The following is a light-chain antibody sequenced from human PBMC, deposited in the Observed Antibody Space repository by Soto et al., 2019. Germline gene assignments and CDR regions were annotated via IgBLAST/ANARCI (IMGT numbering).Light chain of an antibody. CDR1: QSISSW. CDR2: DAS. CDR3: QQYNSYSWT. V-gene: IGKV1-5*01. J-gene: IGKJ1*01. Sequence: DIPRTQSPSTLSASVGDRVTITCRASQSISSWLAWYQQKPGKAPKLLIYDASSLESGVPSRFSGSGSGTEFTLTISSLQPDDFATYYCQQYNSYSWTFGQGTKVDIK.